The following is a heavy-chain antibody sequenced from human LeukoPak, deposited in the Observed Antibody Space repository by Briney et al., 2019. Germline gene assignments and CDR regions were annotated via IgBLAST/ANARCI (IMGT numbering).Heavy chain of an antibody. V-gene: IGHV3-21*04. CDR1: GFTFSTYN. Sequence: PGGSLRLSCAASGFTFSTYNMNWVRQAPGKGLEWASSISSSSSYIYSADLVRGRFTISRDNAKNSLYLQMSSLRSEDTAVYYCARAPQWLGHYYYMDVWGRGTTVTVSS. D-gene: IGHD6-19*01. CDR3: ARAPQWLGHYYYMDV. CDR2: ISSSSSYI. J-gene: IGHJ6*03.